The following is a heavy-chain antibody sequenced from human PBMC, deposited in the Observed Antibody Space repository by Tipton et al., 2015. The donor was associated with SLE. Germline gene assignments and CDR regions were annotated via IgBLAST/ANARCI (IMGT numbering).Heavy chain of an antibody. CDR3: AGDHPIAANMDV. CDR2: IYFSGST. CDR1: GDSFSCYY. Sequence: TLSLTCAVYGDSFSCYYWSWIRQPPGKGLEWIGYIYFSGSTKYNPSLESRVTISIDTSKNQFSLRLRSVTAADTAVYYCAGDHPIAANMDVWGQGTTVTVPS. J-gene: IGHJ6*02. V-gene: IGHV4-59*01. D-gene: IGHD6-6*01.